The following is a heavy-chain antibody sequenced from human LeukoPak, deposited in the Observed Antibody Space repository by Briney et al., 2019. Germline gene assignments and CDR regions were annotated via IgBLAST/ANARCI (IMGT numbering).Heavy chain of an antibody. D-gene: IGHD2-21*02. Sequence: PSETLSLTCTVSGGSISSGGYYWSWIRQHPGKGLEWIGYIYYSGSTNYNPSLKSRVTISVDTSKNQFSLKLSSVTAADTAVYYCARGVGPDAGVVVTAIPGYYFDYWGQGTLVTVSS. J-gene: IGHJ4*02. V-gene: IGHV4-61*08. CDR1: GGSISSGGYY. CDR3: ARGVGPDAGVVVTAIPGYYFDY. CDR2: IYYSGST.